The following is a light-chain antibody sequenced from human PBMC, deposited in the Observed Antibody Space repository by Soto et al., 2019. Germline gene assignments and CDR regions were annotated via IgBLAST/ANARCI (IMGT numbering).Light chain of an antibody. J-gene: IGKJ1*01. CDR3: QQYGSSPRT. CDR1: QSLANSY. CDR2: GAS. Sequence: EFVLTQSPGTLSLSPGERATLSCRASQSLANSYLAWYQQKPGQAPRLLIYGASSRATGIPDRFSGSGSGTDFTLTISRLEPEDFAVYYCQQYGSSPRTFGQGTKVDI. V-gene: IGKV3-20*01.